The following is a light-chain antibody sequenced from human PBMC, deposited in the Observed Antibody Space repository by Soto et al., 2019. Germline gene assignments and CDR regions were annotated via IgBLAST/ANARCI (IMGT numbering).Light chain of an antibody. CDR1: QSVSSSY. CDR3: QQYGSSPIT. CDR2: GAS. Sequence: EIVLTQSPGTLSLSPGERATLSCRASQSVSSSYLAWYQQKPGQAPRLLIYGASSRATGIPDTFSGSGSGTDFTLTISRLEPEDIAVYYCQQYGSSPITVGQGTRLEIK. J-gene: IGKJ5*01. V-gene: IGKV3-20*01.